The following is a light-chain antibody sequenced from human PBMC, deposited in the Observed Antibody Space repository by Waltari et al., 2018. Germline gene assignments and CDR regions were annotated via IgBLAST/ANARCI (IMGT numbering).Light chain of an antibody. CDR2: HAS. V-gene: IGKV3-20*01. CDR1: QSVSKY. Sequence: EIVLTQSPGSLSLSPGERATLSCRASQSVSKYLAWYQQKPGQAPRLLIYHASSSATGIPDRFSGSGFGTDFSLTISRLEPEDFAVYYCQKYESLPATFGQGTKVEIK. J-gene: IGKJ1*01. CDR3: QKYESLPAT.